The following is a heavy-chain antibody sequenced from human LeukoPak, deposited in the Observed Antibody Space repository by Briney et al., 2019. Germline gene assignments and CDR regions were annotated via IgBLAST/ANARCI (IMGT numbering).Heavy chain of an antibody. D-gene: IGHD3-3*01. CDR1: GHTSDDYT. CDR2: ITRKSYGGTT. Sequence: GRSLRLSCTASGHTSDDYTVTWVSQAPRKGREWVGFITRKSYGGTTEYAASVKGRFTISRDDSKSIAYLEMSSLKTEDTGVYYCSHSGKYDFWSGTFWGQGTLVIVSS. CDR3: SHSGKYDFWSGTF. V-gene: IGHV3-49*04. J-gene: IGHJ4*02.